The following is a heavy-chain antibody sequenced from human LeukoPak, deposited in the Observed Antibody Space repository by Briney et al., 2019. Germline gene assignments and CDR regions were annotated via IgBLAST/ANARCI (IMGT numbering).Heavy chain of an antibody. D-gene: IGHD3-16*02. Sequence: PGGSLRLSCAASGFTFSSYWMSWVRQAPGKGLEWVANIQQDGSENYYVDSVKGRFTISRDNAKNSLYLQMNSLRAEDTALYYCAEGHYDYVWGSYRLFDAFDTWGQGTMVIVSS. J-gene: IGHJ3*02. CDR1: GFTFSSYW. CDR3: AEGHYDYVWGSYRLFDAFDT. V-gene: IGHV3-7*02. CDR2: IQQDGSEN.